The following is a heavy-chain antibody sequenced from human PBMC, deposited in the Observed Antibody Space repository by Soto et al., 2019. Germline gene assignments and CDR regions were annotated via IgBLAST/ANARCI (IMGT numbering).Heavy chain of an antibody. CDR1: GGSISSGGYY. CDR3: ARVGYISFDKAPYYYDLDV. Sequence: PSETLSLTCTVSGGSISSGGYYWSWIRQHPGKGLEWIGYIYYSGSTYYNPSLKSRVTISVDTSKNQFSLKLSSVTAADTAVYYCARVGYISFDKAPYYYDLDVWGKGTTVTVSS. V-gene: IGHV4-31*03. D-gene: IGHD5-12*01. J-gene: IGHJ6*03. CDR2: IYYSGST.